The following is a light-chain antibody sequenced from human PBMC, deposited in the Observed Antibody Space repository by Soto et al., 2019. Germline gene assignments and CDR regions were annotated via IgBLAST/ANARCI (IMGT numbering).Light chain of an antibody. CDR1: SSNIGAGYD. CDR2: GNS. J-gene: IGLJ2*01. CDR3: QSYDSSLSRV. Sequence: QPVLTQPPSVSGAPGQRVTISCTGSSSNIGAGYDVHWYQQLPGTAPKLLIYGNSNRPSGVPDRFSGSKSGTSASLAITGLQAEDAADYYCQSYDSSLSRVFGGGTQLTVL. V-gene: IGLV1-40*01.